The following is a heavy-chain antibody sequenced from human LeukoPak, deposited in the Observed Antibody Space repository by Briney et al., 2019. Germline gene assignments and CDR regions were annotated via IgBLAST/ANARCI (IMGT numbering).Heavy chain of an antibody. D-gene: IGHD2-8*01. Sequence: GGSLRLSCAASGFTVSSNYMSWVRQAPGKGLEWGSVIYSGGSTYYADSVKGRFTISRHNSKNALYLQMNSLRAEDTAVYYCARGRRVYLPKYYYYYGMDVWGQGPTVTVSS. CDR2: IYSGGST. J-gene: IGHJ6*02. CDR1: GFTVSSNY. CDR3: ARGRRVYLPKYYYYYGMDV. V-gene: IGHV3-53*04.